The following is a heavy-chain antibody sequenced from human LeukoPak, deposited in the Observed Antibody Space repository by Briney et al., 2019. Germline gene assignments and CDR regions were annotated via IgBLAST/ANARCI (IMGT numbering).Heavy chain of an antibody. V-gene: IGHV1-46*01. CDR2: INPSGGST. CDR1: GYTFTGYY. Sequence: ASVKVSCKASGYTFTGYYMHWVRQAPGQGLEWMGIINPSGGSTSYAQKFQGRVTMTRDMSTSTVYMELSSLRSDDTAVYYCARDQSNTYYYDSSGYYPFDYWGQGTLVTVSS. J-gene: IGHJ4*02. D-gene: IGHD3-22*01. CDR3: ARDQSNTYYYDSSGYYPFDY.